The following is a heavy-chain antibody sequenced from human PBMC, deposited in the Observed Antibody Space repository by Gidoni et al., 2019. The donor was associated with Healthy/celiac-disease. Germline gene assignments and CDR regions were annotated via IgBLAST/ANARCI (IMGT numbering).Heavy chain of an antibody. Sequence: QVQLVQSGAEVKKPGSSVKVSCKASGGTFSSYAISWVRQAPGQGLEWMGGIIPLFGTANYAQKFQGRVTITADESTSTAYMGLSSLRSEDTAVYYCASLEGLLWFGELVYWGQGTLVTVSS. J-gene: IGHJ4*02. CDR2: IIPLFGTA. V-gene: IGHV1-69*01. D-gene: IGHD3-10*01. CDR3: ASLEGLLWFGELVY. CDR1: GGTFSSYA.